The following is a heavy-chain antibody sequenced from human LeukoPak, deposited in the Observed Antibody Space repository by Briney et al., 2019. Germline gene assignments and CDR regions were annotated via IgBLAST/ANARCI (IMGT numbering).Heavy chain of an antibody. CDR3: AKGDCSSTNCYPDY. V-gene: IGHV3-23*01. CDR2: ISGSGGST. Sequence: GGSLRLSCAASGFPFSSSAMTWVRQIPGKGLEWVSGISGSGGSTYYADSVKGRFTISRDKSKKKLYLQMNSLRADDTAVYYCAKGDCSSTNCYPDYWGQGILVTVSS. CDR1: GFPFSSSA. D-gene: IGHD2-2*01. J-gene: IGHJ4*02.